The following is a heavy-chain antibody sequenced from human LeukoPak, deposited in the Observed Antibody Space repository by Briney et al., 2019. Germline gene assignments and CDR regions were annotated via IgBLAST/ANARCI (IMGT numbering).Heavy chain of an antibody. D-gene: IGHD2-2*02. Sequence: GGSLRLSCAASGFTFSSYGMHWVRQAPGKGLEGVAVIRYDGSNKYYADSVKGRFTISRDNSKNTLYLQMNSLRAEDTAVYNCAKDALPLGYCSSTSCYTGGFDYWGQGTLVTVSS. V-gene: IGHV3-30*02. CDR2: IRYDGSNK. CDR1: GFTFSSYG. CDR3: AKDALPLGYCSSTSCYTGGFDY. J-gene: IGHJ4*02.